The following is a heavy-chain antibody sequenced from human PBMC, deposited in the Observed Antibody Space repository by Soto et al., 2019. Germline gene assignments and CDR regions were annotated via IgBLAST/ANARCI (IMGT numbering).Heavy chain of an antibody. J-gene: IGHJ3*02. V-gene: IGHV1-2*04. D-gene: IGHD3-10*01. CDR2: INPNTGGT. CDR3: ARDQGRIYYGSGSYRMLAFDI. CDR1: GYTFTGYY. Sequence: GASVKVSCKASGYTFTGYYMHWVRQAPGQGLEWMGWINPNTGGTNYAQKFQGWVTMTRDTSISTAYMELSRLRSDDTAVYYCARDQGRIYYGSGSYRMLAFDIWGQGTMVTVSS.